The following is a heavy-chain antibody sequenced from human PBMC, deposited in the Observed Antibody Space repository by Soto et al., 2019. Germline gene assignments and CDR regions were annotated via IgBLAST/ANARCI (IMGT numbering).Heavy chain of an antibody. CDR3: AKYSPRYGIWTGYDY. V-gene: IGHV3-23*01. Sequence: EVQLLESGGGLVQPGGSLRLSCAASGFTFSSYAMGWVRQVPGKGLEWVSAISGSGGSPYYADSGKSRVTLSRDTSKNTLYLQMKSLRAEDRAVCYCAKYSPRYGIWTGYDYWGQGTLVTVSS. CDR2: ISGSGGSP. J-gene: IGHJ4*01. D-gene: IGHD3-9*01. CDR1: GFTFSSYA.